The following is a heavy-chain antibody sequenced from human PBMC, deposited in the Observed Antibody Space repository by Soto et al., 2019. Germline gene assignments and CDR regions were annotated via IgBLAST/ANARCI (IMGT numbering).Heavy chain of an antibody. Sequence: PSETLSLTCTVSGGSISNYYGSWIRQPPGKGLEWIGYIYYSGSTNYNPSLKSRVTISVDTSKNQFSLKLNSVTAADTAVYYCARSYDSSGYFYYGMDVWGQGTTVTVSS. D-gene: IGHD3-22*01. V-gene: IGHV4-59*08. CDR3: ARSYDSSGYFYYGMDV. J-gene: IGHJ6*02. CDR2: IYYSGST. CDR1: GGSISNYY.